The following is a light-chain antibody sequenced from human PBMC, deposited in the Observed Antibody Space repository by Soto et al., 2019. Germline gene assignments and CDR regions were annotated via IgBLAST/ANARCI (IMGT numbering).Light chain of an antibody. CDR2: EVS. Sequence: QSVLTQPASVSGSPGQSITISCTGTSSDVGGYNFVSWYQQHPGKAPKLMIFEVSYRPSGVSNRFSGSKSGNTASLTISGLQAEDEADYYCSSYTSSSTLVLGGGTKLTVL. CDR3: SSYTSSSTLV. V-gene: IGLV2-14*01. J-gene: IGLJ2*01. CDR1: SSDVGGYNF.